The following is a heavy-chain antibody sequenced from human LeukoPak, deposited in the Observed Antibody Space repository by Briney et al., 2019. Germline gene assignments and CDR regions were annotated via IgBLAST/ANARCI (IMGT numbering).Heavy chain of an antibody. D-gene: IGHD4-17*01. Sequence: GGSLRLSCTASGFTFSTYWMSWVRQAPGKGLEWVANTREDGSEKYYVDSVKGRFTISRDNAKNSLYLQMNSLRAEDTAVYYCATVYGDYPGEVYWGQGTLVTVSS. CDR2: TREDGSEK. CDR1: GFTFSTYW. J-gene: IGHJ4*02. V-gene: IGHV3-7*03. CDR3: ATVYGDYPGEVY.